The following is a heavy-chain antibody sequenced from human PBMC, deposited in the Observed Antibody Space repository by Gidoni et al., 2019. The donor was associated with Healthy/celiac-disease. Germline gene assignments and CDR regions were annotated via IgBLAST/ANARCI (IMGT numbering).Heavy chain of an antibody. CDR2: IYYSGST. D-gene: IGHD3-3*01. CDR1: GGSISSYY. J-gene: IGHJ6*03. CDR3: ASLGWSGYYPPYYYYYMDV. Sequence: QLHLQEPVPGLVKPSETLSLTCTASGGSISSYYWSWIRQPPGKGLEWIGYIYYSGSTNYNPSLKSRVNISVDTSKNQFSLKLSSVTAADTAVYYCASLGWSGYYPPYYYYYMDVWGKGTTVTVSS. V-gene: IGHV4-59*01.